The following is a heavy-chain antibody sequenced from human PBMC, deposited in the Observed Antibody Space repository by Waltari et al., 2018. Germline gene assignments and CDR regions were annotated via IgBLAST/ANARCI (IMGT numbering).Heavy chain of an antibody. V-gene: IGHV1-2*02. CDR2: INPNSGGT. Sequence: QVQLVQSGAEVKKPGASVKVSCKASGYTFTGSYMHWVRQAPGQGLEWMEWINPNSGGTNYAQKVQGRVTRTRDTSISTAYMELSRLRSDDTAVYYCARDAYYYGMDVWGQGTTVTVSS. CDR3: ARDAYYYGMDV. CDR1: GYTFTGSY. J-gene: IGHJ6*02.